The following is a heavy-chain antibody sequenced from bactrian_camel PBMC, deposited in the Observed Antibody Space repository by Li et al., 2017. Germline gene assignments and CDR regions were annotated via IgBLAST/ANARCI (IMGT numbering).Heavy chain of an antibody. Sequence: HVQLVESGGDSVQAGGSLTLSCAVSGLPHSSYCLGWFRQAAGKEREGVAALDRDGTTSYADSVKGRFTISLDNAKNTLYLLMNSLKPEDTAVYYCVKPNPDARGGFDHWGQGTQVTVS. V-gene: IGHV3S55*01. CDR1: GLPHSSYC. D-gene: IGHD1*01. J-gene: IGHJ4*01. CDR3: VKPNPDARGGFDH. CDR2: LDRDGTT.